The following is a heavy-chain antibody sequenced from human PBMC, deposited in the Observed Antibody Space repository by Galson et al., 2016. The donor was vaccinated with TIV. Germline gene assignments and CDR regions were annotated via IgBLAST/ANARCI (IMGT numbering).Heavy chain of an antibody. CDR1: GFTLTNYW. CDR2: IKQDGSKK. J-gene: IGHJ4*02. D-gene: IGHD6-13*01. Sequence: SLRLSCAASGFTLTNYWINWVRQAPGKGLEWVANIKQDGSKKYYVDSVKGRFTISRDNAKNSVYLQMNSLRAEYTADYYCARAMAAVDSYWGQGTLVTVSS. V-gene: IGHV3-7*01. CDR3: ARAMAAVDSY.